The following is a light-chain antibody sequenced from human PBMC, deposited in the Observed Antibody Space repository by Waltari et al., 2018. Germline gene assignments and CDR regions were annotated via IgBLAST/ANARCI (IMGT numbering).Light chain of an antibody. J-gene: IGKJ2*01. CDR2: WAS. CDR3: HQYYSIPYT. CDR1: RSLFSGFDNRNY. V-gene: IGKV4-1*01. Sequence: DIVMTQSPESLAVSLGERATINCKSSRSLFSGFDNRNYLTWYQQKPGQPPKLLIYWASTRASGVPDPFSGSGSGTDFTLTISGLQAEDVAVYYCHQYYSIPYTFGQGTKLEIK.